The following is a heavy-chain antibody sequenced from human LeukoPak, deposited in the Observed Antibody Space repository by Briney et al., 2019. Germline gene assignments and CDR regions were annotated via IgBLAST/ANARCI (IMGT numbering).Heavy chain of an antibody. CDR2: INHSGST. J-gene: IGHJ4*02. V-gene: IGHV4-34*01. D-gene: IGHD2-2*01. CDR3: AIHCSSTSCYSNDY. CDR1: GGSFSGYY. Sequence: SETLSLTCAVYGGSFSGYYWSWIRQPPGKGLQWIGEINHSGSTNYNPSLKSRVTISVDTSKNQFSLKLSSVTAADTAVYYCAIHCSSTSCYSNDYWGQRTLVTVSS.